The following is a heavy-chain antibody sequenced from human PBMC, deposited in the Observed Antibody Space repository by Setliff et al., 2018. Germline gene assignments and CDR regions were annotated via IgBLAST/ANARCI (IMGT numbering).Heavy chain of an antibody. CDR3: AKPQVGLRWGFES. CDR2: IYSGDRNT. Sequence: GGSLRLSCAASGFTFNTYAMSWVRQAPGKGLEWVSTIYSGDRNTFYTDSVKGRFTIFRDGYKNTLYLQMPSLRAEDTAVYYCAKPQVGLRWGFESWGQGTLVTVSS. J-gene: IGHJ4*02. D-gene: IGHD3-16*01. V-gene: IGHV3-23*03. CDR1: GFTFNTYA.